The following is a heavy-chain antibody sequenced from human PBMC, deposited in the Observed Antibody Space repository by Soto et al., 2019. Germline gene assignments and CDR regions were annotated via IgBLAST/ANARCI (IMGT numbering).Heavy chain of an antibody. J-gene: IGHJ4*02. Sequence: SETLSLTCAVSGYSISSGYYWGWIRQPPGKGLEWIGSIYHSGSTYYNPSLKSRVTISVDTSKNQFSLKLSSVTAADTAVYYCARDSGPGYGDYVTYWGQGTLVTVSS. CDR2: IYHSGST. V-gene: IGHV4-38-2*02. CDR1: GYSISSGYY. D-gene: IGHD4-17*01. CDR3: ARDSGPGYGDYVTY.